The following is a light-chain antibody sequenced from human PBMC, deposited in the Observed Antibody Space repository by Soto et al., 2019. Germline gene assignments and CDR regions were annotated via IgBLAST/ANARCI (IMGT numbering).Light chain of an antibody. CDR3: SPYTSSSTYV. J-gene: IGLJ1*01. V-gene: IGLV2-14*01. CDR1: SSDVGGYDY. Sequence: QSALTQPASVSGSPGQSVTISCTGTSSDVGGYDYVSWYQHHPGKAPKLVIYDVTYRPSGVSDRFSGSKSANTASLTISGLPAEDEADDYCSPYTSSSTYVFGTGTKVTVL. CDR2: DVT.